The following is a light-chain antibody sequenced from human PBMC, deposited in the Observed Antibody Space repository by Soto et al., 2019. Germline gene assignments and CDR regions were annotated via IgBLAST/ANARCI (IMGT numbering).Light chain of an antibody. CDR3: QQSFSTLWT. Sequence: DIQMTQSPSSLSASVGDRVTITCRASQSISSYLNWYQQKPGKAPKLLIYAASSLQSGVPSRFSGSGSRTDFTLTTSSLQPEDFATYYCQQSFSTLWTFGQGTKVEIK. V-gene: IGKV1-39*01. J-gene: IGKJ1*01. CDR1: QSISSY. CDR2: AAS.